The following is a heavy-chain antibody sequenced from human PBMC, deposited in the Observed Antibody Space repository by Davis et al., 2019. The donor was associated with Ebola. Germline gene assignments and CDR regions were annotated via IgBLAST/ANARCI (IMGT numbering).Heavy chain of an antibody. Sequence: SVKVSCKASGGTFSSYAISWVRLAPGQGLEWMGGIIPILGIANYAQKFQGRVTITADESTSTAYMELSSLRSEDTAVYYCASGLVRGESYWYFDLWGRGTLVTVSS. D-gene: IGHD6-6*01. CDR3: ASGLVRGESYWYFDL. V-gene: IGHV1-69*10. CDR2: IIPILGIA. J-gene: IGHJ2*01. CDR1: GGTFSSYA.